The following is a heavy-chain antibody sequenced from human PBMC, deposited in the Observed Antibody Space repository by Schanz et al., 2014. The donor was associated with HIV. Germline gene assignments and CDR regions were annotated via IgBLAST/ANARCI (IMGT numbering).Heavy chain of an antibody. J-gene: IGHJ2*01. CDR2: IWYDGSYT. CDR3: ALSRPSGYGGSWYFDL. CDR1: GFTFSTFG. V-gene: IGHV3-33*01. D-gene: IGHD2-15*01. Sequence: QVQLVESGGGVVQPGRSLRLSCAASGFTFSTFGMHWVRQAPGKGLEWVAVIWYDGSYTSYADSVTGRFTVSRDNSNNTLYLQMNSLRAEDTAVYYCALSRPSGYGGSWYFDLWGRGTLVAVSS.